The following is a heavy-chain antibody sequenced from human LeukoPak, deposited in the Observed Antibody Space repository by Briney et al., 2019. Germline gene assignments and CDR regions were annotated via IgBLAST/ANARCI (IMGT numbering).Heavy chain of an antibody. CDR1: GGSISGWY. Sequence: PSETLSLTCTVSGGSISGWYWSWIRQPPGKGLEWIGYIYGSGNTNYSPSLKSRVTMSIDTSKNQFSLKLTSVTAADTATYYCARETSLAGFASGLGFNYWGQGILVTVSS. V-gene: IGHV4-59*01. CDR2: IYGSGNT. J-gene: IGHJ4*02. D-gene: IGHD6-19*01. CDR3: ARETSLAGFASGLGFNY.